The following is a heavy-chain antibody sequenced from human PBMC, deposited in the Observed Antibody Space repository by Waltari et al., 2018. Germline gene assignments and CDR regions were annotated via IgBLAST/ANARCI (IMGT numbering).Heavy chain of an antibody. CDR3: ARVADDGIPYFFLDV. J-gene: IGHJ6*04. V-gene: IGHV1-8*03. CDR2: MNPKSGKT. Sequence: QVQLVQSGAEVKKPGSSVRVSCKASGYILNGHDLNWVRQAAGLGLEWMGWMNPKSGKTAYAQKFQGRVTISRDTSVSTAYMELTRLTSDDTAVYYCARVADDGIPYFFLDVWGKGTTVTVSA. D-gene: IGHD1-26*01. CDR1: GYILNGHD.